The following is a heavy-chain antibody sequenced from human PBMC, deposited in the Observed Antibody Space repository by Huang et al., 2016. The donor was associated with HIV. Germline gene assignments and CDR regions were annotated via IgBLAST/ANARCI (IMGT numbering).Heavy chain of an antibody. J-gene: IGHJ4*02. CDR1: GGSFSGYY. CDR3: ARGDYDFWSGYSGYFDY. V-gene: IGHV4-34*01. D-gene: IGHD3-3*01. Sequence: QVQLQQWGAGLLKPSETLSLTCAVYGGSFSGYYWSWIRQPPGKGLEWIGEINHSGSTNYNPSLKSRVTISVDTSKNQFSLKLSSVTAADTAVYYCARGDYDFWSGYSGYFDYWGQGTLVTASS. CDR2: INHSGST.